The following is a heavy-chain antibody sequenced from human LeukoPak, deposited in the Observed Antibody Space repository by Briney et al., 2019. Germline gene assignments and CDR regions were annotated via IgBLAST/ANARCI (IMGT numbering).Heavy chain of an antibody. Sequence: PSETLSLTCTVSGSSISSYYWSWIRQPPGKGLEWIGNIYYSGRTNYNPSLKSRVTISVDTSKNHFSLKLSSVTAADTAVYYCAGDRWGNWFDPWGQGTLVTVSS. CDR2: IYYSGRT. J-gene: IGHJ5*02. CDR3: AGDRWGNWFDP. V-gene: IGHV4-59*01. D-gene: IGHD5-24*01. CDR1: GSSISSYY.